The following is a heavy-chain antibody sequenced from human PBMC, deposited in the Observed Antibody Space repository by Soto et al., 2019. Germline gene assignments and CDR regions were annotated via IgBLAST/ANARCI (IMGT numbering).Heavy chain of an antibody. CDR3: ARVDYDFWSADPYYFDS. Sequence: VQLVQSGAEVKKPGASVKVSCKASGYTFTSYGISWVRQAPGQGLEWMGWISAYNGNTNYAHKLQGRVTITTDTSTSTAYMELRSLRSDDTAVYYCARVDYDFWSADPYYFDSWGQGTLVTVSS. D-gene: IGHD3-3*01. CDR2: ISAYNGNT. CDR1: GYTFTSYG. V-gene: IGHV1-18*01. J-gene: IGHJ4*02.